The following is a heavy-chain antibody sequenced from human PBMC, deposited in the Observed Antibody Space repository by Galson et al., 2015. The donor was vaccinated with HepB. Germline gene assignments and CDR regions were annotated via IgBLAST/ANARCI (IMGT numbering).Heavy chain of an antibody. Sequence: SLRLSCAASGFTFSSYWMHWVRQAPGKGLVWVSRINSDGSSTRNADSVKGRFTISRDNAKNTLYLQMNSLRAEDTAVYYCARVCYYCSSISPDDASDIWGQGTMVTVSS. CDR1: GFTFSSYW. CDR3: ARVCYYCSSISPDDASDI. D-gene: IGHD2-2*01. V-gene: IGHV3-74*01. J-gene: IGHJ3*02. CDR2: INSDGSST.